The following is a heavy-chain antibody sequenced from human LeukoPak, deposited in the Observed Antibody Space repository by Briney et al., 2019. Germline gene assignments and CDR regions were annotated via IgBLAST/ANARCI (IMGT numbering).Heavy chain of an antibody. D-gene: IGHD3-22*01. CDR2: ISSSSSTI. V-gene: IGHV3-48*04. CDR3: ARVWSSGYTKDY. J-gene: IGHJ4*02. CDR1: GFTFSSYS. Sequence: QSGGSLRLSCAASGFTFSSYSIDWVRQAPGKGLEWLSYISSSSSTIYYADSVKGRFTISRDNAKNSVYLQMNSLRTEDTAVYYCARVWSSGYTKDYWGQGTLATVSS.